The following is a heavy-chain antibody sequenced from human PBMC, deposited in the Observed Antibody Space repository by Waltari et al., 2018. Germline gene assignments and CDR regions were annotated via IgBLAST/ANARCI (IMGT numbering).Heavy chain of an antibody. V-gene: IGHV4-61*01. CDR1: GGSVSTVYYY. CDR2: IYRTGTS. CDR3: ARVYSRSSDV. D-gene: IGHD2-21*01. Sequence: QVQLQESGPGLVKPSETLSLSCSVSGGSVSTVYYYWCGNRQVPGKGLPWIGNIYRTGTSHYNASLESRVIIALDTSKSQIYLNMASVTAADTAVYYCARVYSRSSDVWGRAPLVTLSS. J-gene: IGHJ2*01.